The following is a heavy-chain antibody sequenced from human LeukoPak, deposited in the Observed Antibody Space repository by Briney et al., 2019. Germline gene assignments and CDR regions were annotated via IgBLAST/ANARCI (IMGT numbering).Heavy chain of an antibody. V-gene: IGHV3-74*01. CDR1: GFTFSSYW. Sequence: AGSLRLSCAASGFTFSSYWMHWVRQAPGKGLVWVSRINRDGSSTTYADSVKGRFTISRDNAKNTLYLQMNSLRAEDTAVYYCARDREGGMDVWGQGTTVTVSS. J-gene: IGHJ6*02. CDR2: INRDGSST. CDR3: ARDREGGMDV.